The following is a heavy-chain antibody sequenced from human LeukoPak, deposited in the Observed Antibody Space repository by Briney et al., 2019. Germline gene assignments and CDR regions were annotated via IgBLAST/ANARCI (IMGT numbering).Heavy chain of an antibody. CDR3: ARDGDYDILTGYLHAFDI. V-gene: IGHV4-61*02. D-gene: IGHD3-9*01. CDR2: IYTSGST. J-gene: IGHJ3*02. Sequence: SETLSLTCTVSGGSISSGSYYWSWIRQPAGKGLEWIGRIYTSGSTNYNPSLKSRVTISVDTSKNQFSLKLSSVTAADTAVYYCARDGDYDILTGYLHAFDIWGQGTMVTVSS. CDR1: GGSISSGSYY.